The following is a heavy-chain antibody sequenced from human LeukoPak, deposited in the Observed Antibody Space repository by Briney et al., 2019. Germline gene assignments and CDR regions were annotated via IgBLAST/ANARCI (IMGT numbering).Heavy chain of an antibody. CDR2: ITPNSDDT. CDR3: ATGDYSGTKPDPIDM. Sequence: ASVKVSCKASGYTFTDYYIHWVRLAPGQGLEWMGCITPNSDDTDYAQKFQGRVTMTRDTSINTAYMELTRLRSDDTAVYYCATGDYSGTKPDPIDMWGQGTMVTVSS. V-gene: IGHV1-2*02. D-gene: IGHD3-10*01. CDR1: GYTFTDYY. J-gene: IGHJ3*02.